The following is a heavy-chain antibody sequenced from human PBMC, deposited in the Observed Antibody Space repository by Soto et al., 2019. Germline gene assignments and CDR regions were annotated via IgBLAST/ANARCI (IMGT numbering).Heavy chain of an antibody. CDR1: GGTFSSYT. CDR2: IIPILGIA. V-gene: IGHV1-69*04. CDR3: ARDESSSSGIDY. Sequence: ASVKVSCKASGGTFSSYTISWVRQAPGQGLEWMGRIIPILGIANYAQKFQGRVTITADKSTSTAYMELSSLRSEDTAVYYCARDESSSSGIDYWGQGTLVTVSS. J-gene: IGHJ4*02. D-gene: IGHD6-6*01.